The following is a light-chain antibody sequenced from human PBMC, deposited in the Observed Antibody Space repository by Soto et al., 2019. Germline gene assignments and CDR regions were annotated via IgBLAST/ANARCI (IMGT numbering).Light chain of an antibody. CDR1: SSDVGGYNY. CDR2: DVS. V-gene: IGLV2-11*01. Sequence: QSALTQPRSVSGSPGQSVTISCTGTSSDVGGYNYVSWYQQHPGKAPKLIIFDVSKRPSGVPDRFSGSKSGNTASLTISGLQADDEADYYCCSYAGTYPWVFGGGTKLTVL. CDR3: CSYAGTYPWV. J-gene: IGLJ3*02.